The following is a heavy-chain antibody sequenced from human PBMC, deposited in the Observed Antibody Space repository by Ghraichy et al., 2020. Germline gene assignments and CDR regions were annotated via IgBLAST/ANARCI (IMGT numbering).Heavy chain of an antibody. Sequence: GESLNISCAASGFTFSSYAMSWVRQAPGKGLEWVSAISGSGGSTYYADSVKGRFTISRDNSKNTLYLQMNSLRAEDTAVYYCAKDAGGFSVVVPAAIGGGFDPWGQGTLVTVSS. CDR2: ISGSGGST. D-gene: IGHD2-2*02. V-gene: IGHV3-23*01. J-gene: IGHJ5*02. CDR1: GFTFSSYA. CDR3: AKDAGGFSVVVPAAIGGGFDP.